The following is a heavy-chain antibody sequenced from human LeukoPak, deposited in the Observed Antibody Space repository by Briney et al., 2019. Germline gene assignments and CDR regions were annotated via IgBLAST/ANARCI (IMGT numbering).Heavy chain of an antibody. CDR2: IYYSGST. Sequence: SETLSLTCTVSVVSLSSYYWSWIRQPPGKGLELIGYIYYSGSTNYNTSLKSLVTISVDTSKNQLSPKLSSVTAADTAVYYCARFSVAAAGTGWFDPWGQGTLVTVS. V-gene: IGHV4-59*01. CDR3: ARFSVAAAGTGWFDP. D-gene: IGHD6-13*01. J-gene: IGHJ5*02. CDR1: VVSLSSYY.